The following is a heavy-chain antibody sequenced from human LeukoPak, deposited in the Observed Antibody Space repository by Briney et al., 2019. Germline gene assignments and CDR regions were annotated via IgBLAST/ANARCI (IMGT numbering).Heavy chain of an antibody. J-gene: IGHJ4*02. CDR1: GFTFYMYA. CDR2: MCGTAGCT. Sequence: GGSLRLSCQASGFTFYMYAMSWVRQAPGKGLEWVASMCGTAGCTFYPDSVKGRFTISRDNAKNSLYLQMNSLRAEDTAVYYCARDGGLYSSGWYFYFDYWGQGTLVTVSS. CDR3: ARDGGLYSSGWYFYFDY. D-gene: IGHD6-19*01. V-gene: IGHV3-23*01.